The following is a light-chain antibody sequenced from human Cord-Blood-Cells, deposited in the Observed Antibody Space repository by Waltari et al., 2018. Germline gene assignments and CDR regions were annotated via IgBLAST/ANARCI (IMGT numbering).Light chain of an antibody. CDR1: QSISSY. Sequence: DIQMTQPPSSLSASVGVSVTITCRASQSISSYLNLYQQKPGKAPKLLIYAASSLQSGVPSRFSGSGSGTDFTLTISSLQPEDFATYYCQQSYSTLYSFGQGTKLEIK. CDR2: AAS. CDR3: QQSYSTLYS. J-gene: IGKJ2*03. V-gene: IGKV1-39*01.